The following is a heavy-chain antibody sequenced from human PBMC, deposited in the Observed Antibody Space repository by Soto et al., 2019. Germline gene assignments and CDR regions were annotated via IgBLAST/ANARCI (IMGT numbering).Heavy chain of an antibody. J-gene: IGHJ3*02. CDR1: GFTFSTYA. D-gene: IGHD6-19*01. CDR2: IRGSGGNT. Sequence: EVQLLESGGGLVQPGGSLRLSCAASGFTFSTYAMSWVRQAPGKGREWVATIRGSGGNTHYADSVKGRFTTTRDNPENTVYLQMNSLRAEDTAVYYWARVKAQILSSGWYGGDDIWGHGTMVTVSS. V-gene: IGHV3-23*01. CDR3: ARVKAQILSSGWYGGDDI.